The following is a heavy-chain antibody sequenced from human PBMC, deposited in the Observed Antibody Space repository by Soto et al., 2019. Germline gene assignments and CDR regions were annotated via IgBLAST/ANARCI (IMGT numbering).Heavy chain of an antibody. Sequence: AGGSLRLSCAASGFTFSSYGMHWVRQAPGKGLEWVAVIWYDGSNKYYADSVKGRFTISRDNSKNTLYLQMNSLRAEDTAVYYCARIGEVVVTATNYYGMDVWGQGTTVTVSS. V-gene: IGHV3-33*01. CDR2: IWYDGSNK. D-gene: IGHD2-21*02. J-gene: IGHJ6*02. CDR1: GFTFSSYG. CDR3: ARIGEVVVTATNYYGMDV.